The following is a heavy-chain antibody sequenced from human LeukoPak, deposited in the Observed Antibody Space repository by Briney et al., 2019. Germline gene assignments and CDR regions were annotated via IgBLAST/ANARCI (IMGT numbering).Heavy chain of an antibody. D-gene: IGHD3-3*01. CDR3: ARGYDFWSGYLSYYYGMDV. CDR2: IIPIFGTA. J-gene: IGHJ6*02. Sequence: GASVKVSCKASGGTFSSYAISWVRQAPGQGLEWMGGIIPIFGTANYAQKFQGRVTITADESTSTAYMELSSLRSEDTAVYYCARGYDFWSGYLSYYYGMDVWGQGTTVTVSS. CDR1: GGTFSSYA. V-gene: IGHV1-69*13.